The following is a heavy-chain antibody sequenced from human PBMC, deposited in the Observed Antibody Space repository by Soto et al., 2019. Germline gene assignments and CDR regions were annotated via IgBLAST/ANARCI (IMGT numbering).Heavy chain of an antibody. CDR3: ARGDFDSSANYYAGWFDP. J-gene: IGHJ5*02. D-gene: IGHD3-22*01. CDR1: GYTFTAYY. CDR2: INPNSGGT. V-gene: IGHV1-2*02. Sequence: QVQLVQSGAEVKKPGASVKVSCKASGYTFTAYYMHWLRQAPGQGLEWMGWINPNSGGTKYAQKVQGRVTMTNDTSISTAYMELSRLGSDDTAVYYCARGDFDSSANYYAGWFDPWGQGTLVTVSS.